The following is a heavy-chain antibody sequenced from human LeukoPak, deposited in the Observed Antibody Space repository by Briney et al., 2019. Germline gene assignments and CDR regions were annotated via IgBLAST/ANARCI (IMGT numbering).Heavy chain of an antibody. CDR1: GFTFSSYA. D-gene: IGHD3-16*01. J-gene: IGHJ6*02. Sequence: PGGSLRLSCAASGFTFSSYAMTWARQAPGKGLEWVSGISGGGVTTYYADSVKGRFTISRDNSKNTLYLQMNSLRADDTAIYYCARNQQLGGHSYYYYGMDVWGQGTTVTVPS. CDR2: ISGGGVTT. V-gene: IGHV3-23*01. CDR3: ARNQQLGGHSYYYYGMDV.